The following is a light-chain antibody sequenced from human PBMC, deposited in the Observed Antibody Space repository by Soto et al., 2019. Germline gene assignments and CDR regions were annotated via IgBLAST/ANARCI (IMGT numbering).Light chain of an antibody. V-gene: IGKV3D-15*01. J-gene: IGKJ1*01. CDR1: QTVSAN. CDR3: QQSNNSPRGWT. Sequence: VWTLSPGAVSLSPGERVTLSCRASQTVSANLVWYQQKPGQAPRLLIYGASTRATGTPARFSGSGSGTEFTLTISSLQSEDFAVYYCQQSNNSPRGWTFCQRTNVDI. CDR2: GAS.